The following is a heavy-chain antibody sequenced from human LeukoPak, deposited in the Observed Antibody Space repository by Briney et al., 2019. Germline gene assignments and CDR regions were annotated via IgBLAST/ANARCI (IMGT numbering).Heavy chain of an antibody. V-gene: IGHV3-30*19. D-gene: IGHD6-13*01. CDR3: ARDPGGWAAAGPFDP. Sequence: GGSLRLSCAAYGFTFSDCGMHWARQAPGKGLEWVSFIYNDGRKQYYADSLKGRFTISRDNSKNMLYLQVNSVTADDTAVYYCARDPGGWAAAGPFDPWGQGTLVTVSS. J-gene: IGHJ5*02. CDR2: IYNDGRKQ. CDR1: GFTFSDCG.